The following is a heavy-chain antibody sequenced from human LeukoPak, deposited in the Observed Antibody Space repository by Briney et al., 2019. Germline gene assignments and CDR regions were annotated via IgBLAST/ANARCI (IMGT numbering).Heavy chain of an antibody. V-gene: IGHV3-23*01. CDR1: GFNFSSYA. CDR2: ISGSGGST. CDR3: AKSSFPTPFDS. J-gene: IGHJ4*02. Sequence: GGSLTLSCAASGFNFSSYAMSWVRPAAGKGLDWVSAISGSGGSTYYTDSVKDRFTISSDNSKNTLYLQMNSLRAEDTAVYYCAKSSFPTPFDSWGQGTLVTVSS.